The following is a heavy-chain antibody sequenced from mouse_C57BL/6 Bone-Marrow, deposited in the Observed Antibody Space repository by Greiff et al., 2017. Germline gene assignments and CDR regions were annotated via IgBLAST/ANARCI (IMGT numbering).Heavy chain of an antibody. D-gene: IGHD2-4*01. V-gene: IGHV1-62-2*01. CDR1: GYTFTEYT. Sequence: VPLQQSGAELVKPGASVKLSCKASGYTFTEYTIHWVKQRSGQGLAGIGWFYPERGSIKSNEKFKDKATFTADKSPSTVYMELSRLTSEDSAVYFCARHPYYDYDLYYAMDYWGQGTSVTVSS. CDR2: FYPERGSI. CDR3: ARHPYYDYDLYYAMDY. J-gene: IGHJ4*01.